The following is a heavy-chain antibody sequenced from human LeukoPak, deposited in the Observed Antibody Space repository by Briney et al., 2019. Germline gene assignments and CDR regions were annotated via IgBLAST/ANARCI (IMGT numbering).Heavy chain of an antibody. V-gene: IGHV3-7*03. CDR1: GFTFSRYW. Sequence: PGGSLRLSCAASGFTFSRYWMSWVRQAPGKGLERVANINQDGRKKYYVDSVKGRFTISRDNAKSSLYLQMDSLRAEDTAVYYCAGGVQGAGPFDYWGQGTLVTVSS. CDR3: AGGVQGAGPFDY. J-gene: IGHJ4*02. D-gene: IGHD3-16*01. CDR2: INQDGRKK.